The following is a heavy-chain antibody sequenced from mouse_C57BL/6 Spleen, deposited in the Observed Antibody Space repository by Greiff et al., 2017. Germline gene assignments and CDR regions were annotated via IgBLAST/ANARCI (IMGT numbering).Heavy chain of an antibody. J-gene: IGHJ2*01. D-gene: IGHD2-2*01. V-gene: IGHV6-3*01. CDR2: IRLKSDNYAT. Sequence: EVQLQESGGGLVQPGGSMKLSCVASGFTFSNYWMNWVRQSPEKGLEWVAQIRLKSDNYATHYAESVKGRFTISRDDSKSSVYLQMNNLRAEDTGIYYCTGEGGYDGTGFDYWGQGTTLTVSS. CDR3: TGEGGYDGTGFDY. CDR1: GFTFSNYW.